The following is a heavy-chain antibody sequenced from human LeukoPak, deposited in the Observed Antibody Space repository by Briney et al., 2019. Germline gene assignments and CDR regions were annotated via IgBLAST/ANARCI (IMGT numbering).Heavy chain of an antibody. J-gene: IGHJ2*01. V-gene: IGHV4-30-2*01. CDR2: IYHSGST. CDR1: GGSISSGGYY. Sequence: SQTLSLTCTVSGGSISSGGYYWSWIRQPPGKGLEWIGYIYHSGSTYYNPSLKSRVTISVDTSKNQFSLKLSSVTAADTAVYYCARPQDGYRSEGWYFDLWGRGTLVTVSS. D-gene: IGHD5-24*01. CDR3: ARPQDGYRSEGWYFDL.